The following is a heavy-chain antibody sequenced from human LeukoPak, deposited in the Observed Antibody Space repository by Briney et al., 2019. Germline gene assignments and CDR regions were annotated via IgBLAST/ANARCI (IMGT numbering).Heavy chain of an antibody. CDR2: ISDSGGKT. CDR1: GFTFSTFSYYG. CDR3: AKHGSGRYFNY. J-gene: IGHJ4*02. V-gene: IGHV3-23*01. Sequence: GGSLRLSCAASGFTFSTFSYYGMSWVRQAPGKGLEWVSAISDSGGKTYYADSMKGRFTISRDNSKNTLYLQMNSLRAEDTAVYYCAKHGSGRYFNYWGQGTLVTVSS. D-gene: IGHD6-19*01.